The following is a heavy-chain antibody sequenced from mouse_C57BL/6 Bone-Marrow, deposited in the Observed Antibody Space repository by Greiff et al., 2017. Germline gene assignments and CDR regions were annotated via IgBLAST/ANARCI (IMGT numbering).Heavy chain of an antibody. J-gene: IGHJ1*03. V-gene: IGHV1-55*01. Sequence: QVQLQQPGAELVMPGASVKLSCKASGYTFTSYWITWVKQRPVQGLEWIGDIYPGSGSTNYNEKFKSKATLTVDTSSSTAYMQLSSLTSEDSAVYYCARPYYSNYWYFDVWGTGTTVTVSS. D-gene: IGHD2-5*01. CDR3: ARPYYSNYWYFDV. CDR1: GYTFTSYW. CDR2: IYPGSGST.